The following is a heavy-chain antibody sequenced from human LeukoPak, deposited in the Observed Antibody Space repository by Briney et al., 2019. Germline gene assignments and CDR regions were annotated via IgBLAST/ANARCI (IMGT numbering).Heavy chain of an antibody. CDR3: ARGNGWYPYYFDY. CDR2: ISYDGSNK. V-gene: IGHV3-30*04. CDR1: GFTFSSYA. J-gene: IGHJ4*02. D-gene: IGHD6-19*01. Sequence: GGSLRLSCAASGFTFSSYAMHWVRQAPGKGLEWVAVISYDGSNKYYADSVKGRFTISRDNSKNTLYLQMNSLRAEDTAVYYCARGNGWYPYYFDYWGQGTLVTVSS.